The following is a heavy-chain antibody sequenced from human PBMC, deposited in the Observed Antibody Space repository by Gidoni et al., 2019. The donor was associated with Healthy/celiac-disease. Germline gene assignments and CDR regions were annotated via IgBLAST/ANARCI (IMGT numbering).Heavy chain of an antibody. CDR2: ISYDGSNK. CDR1: GFTFNSYG. Sequence: QVRLVESVGGVVQPVRSLRLSCAASGFTFNSYGMHWVRQAPGKGLEWVAVISYDGSNKYYADSGKGRFTISRDNSKNTRYLQMNRLRAEDTAVYYCAKDLGYCSGGSCDSQDAFDIWGQGTMVTVSS. V-gene: IGHV3-30*18. J-gene: IGHJ3*02. D-gene: IGHD2-15*01. CDR3: AKDLGYCSGGSCDSQDAFDI.